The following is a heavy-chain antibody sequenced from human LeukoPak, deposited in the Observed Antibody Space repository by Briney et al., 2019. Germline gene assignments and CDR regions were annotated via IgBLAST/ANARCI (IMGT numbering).Heavy chain of an antibody. V-gene: IGHV1-18*01. CDR3: ARDGSGGGSYYSNDAFDI. D-gene: IGHD1-26*01. Sequence: ASVTVSSKASGYTFTSYGISWVRQAPGQGLEWMGWISAYNGNTNYAQKLQGRVTMTTDTSTSTAYMELRSLRSDDTAVYYCARDGSGGGSYYSNDAFDIWGQGTMVTVSS. CDR1: GYTFTSYG. CDR2: ISAYNGNT. J-gene: IGHJ3*02.